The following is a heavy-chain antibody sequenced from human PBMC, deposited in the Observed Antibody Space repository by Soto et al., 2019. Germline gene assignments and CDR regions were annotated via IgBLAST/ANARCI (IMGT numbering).Heavy chain of an antibody. D-gene: IGHD2-15*01. CDR3: ARHLPGSVFGQDY. J-gene: IGHJ4*02. CDR1: GGSISSGGYY. CDR2: IYYSGST. V-gene: IGHV4-31*03. Sequence: SETLSLTCTVSGGSISSGGYYWSWIRQHPGKGLEWIGYIYYSGSTYYNPSLKSRVTISVDTSKNQFSLKLSSVTAADTAVYYCARHLPGSVFGQDYWGPGSQVTVSS.